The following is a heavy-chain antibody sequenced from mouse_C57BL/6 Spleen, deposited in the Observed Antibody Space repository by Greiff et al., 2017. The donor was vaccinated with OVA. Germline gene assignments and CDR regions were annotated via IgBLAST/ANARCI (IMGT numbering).Heavy chain of an antibody. D-gene: IGHD1-1*01. CDR2: ISDGGSYT. J-gene: IGHJ2*01. CDR3: AREGTTVVADY. Sequence: EVQLVESGGGLVKPGGSLKLSCAASGFTFSSYAMSWVRQTPEKRLEWVATISDGGSYTYYPDNVKGRFTISRDNAKNNLYLQMRHLKSEDTAMYYCAREGTTVVADYWGQGTTLTVSS. V-gene: IGHV5-4*01. CDR1: GFTFSSYA.